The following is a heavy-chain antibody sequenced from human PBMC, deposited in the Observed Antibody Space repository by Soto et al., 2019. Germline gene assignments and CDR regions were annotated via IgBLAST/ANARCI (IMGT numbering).Heavy chain of an antibody. D-gene: IGHD4-17*01. CDR1: GFTFSSYA. J-gene: IGHJ3*02. Sequence: EVQLLESGGGLVQPGGSLRLSCAASGFTFSSYAMSWVRQAPGKGLEWVSAISGSGGSTYYADSVKGRFTISRDNSKNALYLQMNSLRAEDTAVYYCAKDKYDYCDYVAAFDIWGQGTMVTVSS. CDR2: ISGSGGST. CDR3: AKDKYDYCDYVAAFDI. V-gene: IGHV3-23*01.